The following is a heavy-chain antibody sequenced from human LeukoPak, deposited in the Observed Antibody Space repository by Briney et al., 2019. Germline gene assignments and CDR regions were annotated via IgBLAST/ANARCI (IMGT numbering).Heavy chain of an antibody. V-gene: IGHV1-2*02. J-gene: IGHJ4*02. CDR1: GYTFTSYY. Sequence: ASVKVSCKASGYTFTSYYMHWVRQAPGQGLEWMGWINPNSGGTNYAQKFQGRVTMTRDTSISTAYMELSRLRSDDTAVYYCAREYCSSTSCYFRGHFDYWGQGTLVTVSS. CDR2: INPNSGGT. D-gene: IGHD2-2*01. CDR3: AREYCSSTSCYFRGHFDY.